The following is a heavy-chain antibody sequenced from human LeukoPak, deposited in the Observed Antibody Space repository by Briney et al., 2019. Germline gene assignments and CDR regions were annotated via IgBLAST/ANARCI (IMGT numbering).Heavy chain of an antibody. Sequence: PGGSLRLSCAASGFTFNNYAMSWVRQAPGKGLEWVSLVSSSGDKTYYPESVKGRFTISRDNSKNTLYLQMNSLRAEDTAVYYCAKGGIYSSSSAHARKFDPWGQGTQVTVSS. CDR2: VSSSGDKT. CDR1: GFTFNNYA. J-gene: IGHJ5*02. CDR3: AKGGIYSSSSAHARKFDP. V-gene: IGHV3-23*01. D-gene: IGHD6-6*01.